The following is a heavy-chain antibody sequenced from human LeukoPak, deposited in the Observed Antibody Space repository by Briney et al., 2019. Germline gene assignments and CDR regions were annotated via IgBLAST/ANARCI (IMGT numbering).Heavy chain of an antibody. V-gene: IGHV4-34*01. J-gene: IGHJ6*03. Sequence: SETLSLTCAVYGGSFSGYYWSWIRQPPGKGLEWIGENNHSGSTNYNPSLKSRVTISVDTSKNQFSLKLSSVTAADTAVYYCATNPPDIVATTYYYYMDVWGKGTTVTVSS. D-gene: IGHD5-12*01. CDR2: NNHSGST. CDR3: ATNPPDIVATTYYYYMDV. CDR1: GGSFSGYY.